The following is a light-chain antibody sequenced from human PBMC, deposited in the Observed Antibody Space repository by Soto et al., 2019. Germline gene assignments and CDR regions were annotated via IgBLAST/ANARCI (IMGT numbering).Light chain of an antibody. V-gene: IGKV1-8*01. J-gene: IGKJ5*01. CDR2: AAS. CDR3: QQANSFPIT. Sequence: AIRMTQSPSSFSASTGYRVTITCRASQGISSYLAWYQQKPGKAPKLLIYAASSLQSGVPSRFSGSGSGTDFTLTISSLQPEDFATYYCQQANSFPITFGQGTRLEIK. CDR1: QGISSY.